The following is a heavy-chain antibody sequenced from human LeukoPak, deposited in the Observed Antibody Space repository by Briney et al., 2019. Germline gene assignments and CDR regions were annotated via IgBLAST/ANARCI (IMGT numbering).Heavy chain of an antibody. Sequence: GGSLRLSCVTSGFTFTDYAISWFRQAPGKGLEWVGFIRRIPSGGTTDYAASVKGRFTISRDNSKSIAYLQMNSLESEDTAMYYCTRGIGYTYGWSDWGQGTLLTVSS. D-gene: IGHD5-18*01. CDR3: TRGIGYTYGWSD. CDR2: IRRIPSGGTT. J-gene: IGHJ4*02. CDR1: GFTFTDYA. V-gene: IGHV3-49*03.